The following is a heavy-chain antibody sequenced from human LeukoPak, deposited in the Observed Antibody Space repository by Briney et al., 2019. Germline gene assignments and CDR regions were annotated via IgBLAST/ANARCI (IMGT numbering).Heavy chain of an antibody. D-gene: IGHD2-15*01. CDR3: AADPGLGYCSGGSCYYY. J-gene: IGHJ4*02. CDR2: IIPIFGTA. Sequence: GASVKVSCKASGGTFSSYAISWVRQAPGQGLEWMGGIIPIFGTANYAQKFQGRVTITTGESTSTAYMELSSLRSEDTAVYYCAADPGLGYCSGGSCYYYWGQGTLVTVSS. CDR1: GGTFSSYA. V-gene: IGHV1-69*05.